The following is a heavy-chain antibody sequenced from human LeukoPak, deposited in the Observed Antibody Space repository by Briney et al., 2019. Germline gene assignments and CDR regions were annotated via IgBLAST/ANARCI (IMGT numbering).Heavy chain of an antibody. Sequence: SETLSLTCTVSSGSISTSNYYWSWIRQPPGKGLEWIGYIYYSGSTNYNPSLKSRVTISVDTSKNQFSLKLSSVTAADTAVYYCAREVVAAAGTVDYWGQGALVIVSS. CDR1: SGSISTSNYY. V-gene: IGHV4-61*01. CDR2: IYYSGST. D-gene: IGHD6-13*01. J-gene: IGHJ4*02. CDR3: AREVVAAAGTVDY.